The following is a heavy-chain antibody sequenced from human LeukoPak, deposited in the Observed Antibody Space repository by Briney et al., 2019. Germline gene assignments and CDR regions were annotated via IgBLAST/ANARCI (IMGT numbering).Heavy chain of an antibody. D-gene: IGHD4-23*01. CDR2: IYYSGST. Sequence: SQTLSLTCTVSGGSISGGGYYWSWIRQHPGKGLEWIGYIYYSGSTNSNPSLKSRVTISVDTSKNQFSLKLTSVTAADTAVYYCARRDGGAAFDIWGQGTMVTVSS. J-gene: IGHJ3*02. CDR3: ARRDGGAAFDI. V-gene: IGHV4-31*03. CDR1: GGSISGGGYY.